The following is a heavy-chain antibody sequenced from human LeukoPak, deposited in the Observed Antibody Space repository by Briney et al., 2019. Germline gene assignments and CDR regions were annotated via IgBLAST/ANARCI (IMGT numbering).Heavy chain of an antibody. V-gene: IGHV3-7*05. CDR3: ARDWNGSGTAFDH. D-gene: IGHD1-1*01. Sequence: GGSLRLSCAASGFSFTAYWMSWVRQAPGKGLEWVANIKVDGTEKYYVDSVKGRFTISRDNAKNSLSLQMSGLRAEDTAVYYCARDWNGSGTAFDHWGQGTLVTVSS. CDR2: IKVDGTEK. CDR1: GFSFTAYW. J-gene: IGHJ4*02.